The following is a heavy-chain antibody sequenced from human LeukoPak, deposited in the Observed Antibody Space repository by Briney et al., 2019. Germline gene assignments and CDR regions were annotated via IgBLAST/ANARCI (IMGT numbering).Heavy chain of an antibody. CDR1: GGSISSSSYY. CDR2: IYYSGTT. Sequence: KPSETLSLTCTVSGGSISSSSYYWGWIRQPPGKGLEWIGYIYYSGTTNYNPSLKSRVTISLDTSNYQFSLRLTSMTAADTAVYYCARVPHCSGGSCYSQISGYYFDYWGQGTLVTVSS. D-gene: IGHD2-15*01. CDR3: ARVPHCSGGSCYSQISGYYFDY. J-gene: IGHJ4*02. V-gene: IGHV4-61*05.